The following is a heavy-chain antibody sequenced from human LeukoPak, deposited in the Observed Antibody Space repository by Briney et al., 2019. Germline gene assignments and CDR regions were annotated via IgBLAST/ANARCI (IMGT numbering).Heavy chain of an antibody. Sequence: SETLSLTCTVSGGSISSYYWSWIRQPPGKGLEWIGYIYYSGSTNYNPSLKSRVTISVDTSKNQFSLKLSSVTAADTAVYYCATLLGRSSGWYFGYWGQGTLVTVSS. CDR1: GGSISSYY. J-gene: IGHJ4*02. V-gene: IGHV4-59*01. D-gene: IGHD6-19*01. CDR3: ATLLGRSSGWYFGY. CDR2: IYYSGST.